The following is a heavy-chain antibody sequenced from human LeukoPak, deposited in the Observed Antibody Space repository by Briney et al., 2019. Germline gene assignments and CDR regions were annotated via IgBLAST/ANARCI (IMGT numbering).Heavy chain of an antibody. V-gene: IGHV4-34*01. CDR3: ARTPCSGGSCYPWKKEYYFDY. D-gene: IGHD2-15*01. CDR1: GGSFSGYY. CDR2: IYHSGST. Sequence: SETLSLTCAVYGGSFSGYYWGWIRQPPGKGLEWIGYIYHSGSTYYNPSLKSRVTISVDRSKNQFSLKLSSVTAADTAVYYCARTPCSGGSCYPWKKEYYFDYWGQGTLVTVSS. J-gene: IGHJ4*02.